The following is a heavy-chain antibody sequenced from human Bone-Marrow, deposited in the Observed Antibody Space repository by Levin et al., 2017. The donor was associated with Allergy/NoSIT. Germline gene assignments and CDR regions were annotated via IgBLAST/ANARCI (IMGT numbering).Heavy chain of an antibody. J-gene: IGHJ4*02. CDR2: IKSKTDGGTT. V-gene: IGHV3-15*01. D-gene: IGHD3-16*01. Sequence: LSLTCAASGFTFSNAWMSWVRQAPGKGLEWVGRIKSKTDGGTTDYAAPVKGRFTISRDDSKNTLYLQMNSLKTEDTAVYYCTTVAPCNYFDYWGQGTLVTVSS. CDR1: GFTFSNAW. CDR3: TTVAPCNYFDY.